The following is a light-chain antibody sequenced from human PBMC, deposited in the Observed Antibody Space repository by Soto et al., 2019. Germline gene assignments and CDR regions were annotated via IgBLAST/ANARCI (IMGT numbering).Light chain of an antibody. V-gene: IGKV1-5*03. CDR3: QQYNSYWT. J-gene: IGKJ1*01. Sequence: DIHMTQSPSTLSASVGDRVTSTCRASQSISSWLAWYQQQPGKAPKLLIYKASSLESGVQSRFSGSGSGTEFTLTISSLQPDDFATYYCQQYNSYWTFGQGTKVDI. CDR1: QSISSW. CDR2: KAS.